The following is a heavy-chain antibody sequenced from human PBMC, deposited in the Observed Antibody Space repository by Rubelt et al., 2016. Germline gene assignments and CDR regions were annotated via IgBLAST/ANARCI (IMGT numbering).Heavy chain of an antibody. Sequence: QLQLQESGPGLVKPSETLSLTCTVSGGSISSSSYYWGWIRQPAGKGLEWIGRIYTSGSTNYNPSLKSRVTRSVDTSKNQFSLKLSSVTAADTAVYYCARGVVPAAPDYWGQGTLVTVSS. V-gene: IGHV4-61*02. J-gene: IGHJ4*02. CDR2: IYTSGST. CDR1: GGSISSSSYY. CDR3: ARGVVPAAPDY. D-gene: IGHD2-2*01.